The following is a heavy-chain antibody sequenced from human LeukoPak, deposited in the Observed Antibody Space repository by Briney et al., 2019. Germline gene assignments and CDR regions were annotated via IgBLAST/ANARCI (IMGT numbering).Heavy chain of an antibody. Sequence: SETLPLTCTVSGGSISSYYWSWIRQPPGKGLEWIGYIYYSGSTNYNPSLKSRVTISVDTSKNQFSLKLSSVTAADTAVYYCARSRGLLLLSWDFDYWGQGTLVTVSS. V-gene: IGHV4-59*08. CDR1: GGSISSYY. CDR2: IYYSGST. D-gene: IGHD3-22*01. J-gene: IGHJ4*02. CDR3: ARSRGLLLLSWDFDY.